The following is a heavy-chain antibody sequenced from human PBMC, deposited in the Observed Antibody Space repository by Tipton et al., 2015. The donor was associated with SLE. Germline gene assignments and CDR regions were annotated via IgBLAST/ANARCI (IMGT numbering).Heavy chain of an antibody. D-gene: IGHD3-10*01. CDR3: SRDRHRGPYGSGNWSWYFDL. Sequence: QVPLVQSGAEVRQPGASVRVSCQASGYTFSDHYIHWVRPAPGQGLEWMGLINPNSGGTTYPHKFRGRVTVTRDTSINTVYMELSNLTSVDTAVYFCSRDRHRGPYGSGNWSWYFDLWGRGTLVTVSS. CDR2: INPNSGGT. V-gene: IGHV1-2*02. CDR1: GYTFSDHY. J-gene: IGHJ2*01.